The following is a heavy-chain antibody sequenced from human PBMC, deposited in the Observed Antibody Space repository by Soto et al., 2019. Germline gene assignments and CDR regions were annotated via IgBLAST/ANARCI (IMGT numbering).Heavy chain of an antibody. CDR3: ARDVRPPIAAGIKTATLDY. CDR1: GGSISSGGYY. CDR2: IYYSGST. J-gene: IGHJ4*02. V-gene: IGHV4-31*03. Sequence: TPSLTCTVSGGSISSGGYYWSWIRQHPGKGLEWIGYIYYSGSTYYNPSLKSRVTISVDTSKNQFSLKLSSVTAADTAVYYCARDVRPPIAAGIKTATLDYWGQGTLVTVSS. D-gene: IGHD6-13*01.